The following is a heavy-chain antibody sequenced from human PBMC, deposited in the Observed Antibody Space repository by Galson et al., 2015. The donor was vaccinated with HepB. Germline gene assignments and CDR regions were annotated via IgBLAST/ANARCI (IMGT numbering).Heavy chain of an antibody. CDR1: GFIFTNYG. CDR3: ARDRVIMSGGIIVGYEGFDI. CDR2: IYYDGSNT. J-gene: IGHJ3*02. Sequence: SLRLSCATSGFIFTNYGMNWVRQAPGKGLEWMALIYYDGSNTYYADSVKGRFAISRDNSKNITYLQMNSLRAEDTAVYYCARDRVIMSGGIIVGYEGFDIWGQGTMVTVSS. D-gene: IGHD3-16*02. V-gene: IGHV3-33*01.